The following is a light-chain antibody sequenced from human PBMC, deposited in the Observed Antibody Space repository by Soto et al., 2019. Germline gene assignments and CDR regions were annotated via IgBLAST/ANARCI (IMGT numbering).Light chain of an antibody. CDR3: QQYNNWPPLT. CDR1: QSVSSN. CDR2: GAS. Sequence: EIVMTQSTATLSVSPGERATLSCRASQSVSSNLAWYQQKLGQAPRLLIYGASTRATGIPARFSGSGSGTEFTLTISSLQSEDFAVYYCQQYNNWPPLTFGGGTKVDI. V-gene: IGKV3D-15*01. J-gene: IGKJ4*01.